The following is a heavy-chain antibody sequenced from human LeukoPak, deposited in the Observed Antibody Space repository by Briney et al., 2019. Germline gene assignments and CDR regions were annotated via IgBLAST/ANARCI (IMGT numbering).Heavy chain of an antibody. Sequence: PGGSLRLSCAASGFTFSSHAMSWVRQAPDKGLEWVSTISGSGGGTYYADSVKGRFTISRDDSKNTLYLQMNSLRADDTAVYYCAKDLGRYRNNFFDYWGQGNLVTVSS. CDR2: ISGSGGGT. J-gene: IGHJ4*02. D-gene: IGHD1-26*01. CDR1: GFTFSSHA. V-gene: IGHV3-23*01. CDR3: AKDLGRYRNNFFDY.